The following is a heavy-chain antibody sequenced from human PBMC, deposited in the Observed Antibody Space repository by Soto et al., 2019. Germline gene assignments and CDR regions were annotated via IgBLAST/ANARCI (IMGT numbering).Heavy chain of an antibody. J-gene: IGHJ6*02. CDR2: IDPSDSYI. Sequence: PGESLKISCKGSGYSFTKYWISWVRQMPGKGLEWMGRIDPSDSYINYSPSFQGHVTISADKSINTAYLQWSSLRASDTAICYCARRYICRGGDCYYYGMDVWGQGTTVTVSS. CDR3: ARRYICRGGDCYYYGMDV. CDR1: GYSFTKYW. V-gene: IGHV5-10-1*01. D-gene: IGHD3-16*01.